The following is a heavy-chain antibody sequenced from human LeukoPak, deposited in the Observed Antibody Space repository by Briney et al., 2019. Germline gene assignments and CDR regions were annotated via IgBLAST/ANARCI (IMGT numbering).Heavy chain of an antibody. CDR2: ISGSGGST. D-gene: IGHD3-3*01. J-gene: IGHJ4*02. CDR3: AKAFWSGYYWN. CDR1: GFTFSSYA. Sequence: GGSLRLSCAASGFTFSSYAMTWVRQAPGKGLEWVSAISGSGGSTYYADSVKGRFTISRDNSKNTLYLQMNSLRAEDTAVYYCAKAFWSGYYWNWGQGTLVTVSS. V-gene: IGHV3-23*01.